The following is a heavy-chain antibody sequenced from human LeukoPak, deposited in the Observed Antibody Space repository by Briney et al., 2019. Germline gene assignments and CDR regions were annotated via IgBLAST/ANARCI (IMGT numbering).Heavy chain of an antibody. J-gene: IGHJ4*02. Sequence: GGSLRLSCAASGFTFDDYAMHWVRQAPGKGLEWMGGFDPEDGETIYAQKFQGRVTMTEDTSTDTAYMELSSLRSEDTAVYYCATRGSSGYLVFAVGGQGTLVTVSS. CDR3: ATRGSSGYLVFAV. CDR1: GFTFDDYA. D-gene: IGHD3-22*01. V-gene: IGHV1-24*01. CDR2: FDPEDGET.